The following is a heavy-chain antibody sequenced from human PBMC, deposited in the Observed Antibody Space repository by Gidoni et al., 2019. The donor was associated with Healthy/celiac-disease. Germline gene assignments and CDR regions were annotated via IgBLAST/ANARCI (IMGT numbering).Heavy chain of an antibody. CDR3: AKYMTLTVAGDFDY. CDR2: ISWNSGCI. J-gene: IGHJ4*02. Sequence: EVQLVESGGGLVQPGRSLRLSCAASGFTFDDYALHWVRQAPGKGLEWVSGISWNSGCIGYAYSLKGRLTISRDNAKNSLYLQMNSLRADDTALYYCAKYMTLTVAGDFDYWGQGTLVTVSS. V-gene: IGHV3-9*01. D-gene: IGHD6-19*01. CDR1: GFTFDDYA.